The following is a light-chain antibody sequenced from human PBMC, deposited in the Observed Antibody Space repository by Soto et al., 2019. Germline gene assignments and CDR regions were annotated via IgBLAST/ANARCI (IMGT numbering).Light chain of an antibody. CDR3: QQRSNWPPYT. Sequence: EIVLTQSPATLSLSPGERATLSCRASQSVSSYLAWSQQNPGQAPSLLIYDASNRATGTPARFSGSGSGTDFTLTISSLEPEDFAVYYCQQRSNWPPYTFGQGTKLEIK. J-gene: IGKJ2*01. CDR1: QSVSSY. V-gene: IGKV3-11*01. CDR2: DAS.